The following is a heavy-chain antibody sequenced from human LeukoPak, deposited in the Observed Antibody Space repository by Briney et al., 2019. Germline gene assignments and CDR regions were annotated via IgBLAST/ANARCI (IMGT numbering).Heavy chain of an antibody. CDR3: TRDEGATVATYRFDF. D-gene: IGHD4-23*01. V-gene: IGHV3-7*01. J-gene: IGHJ4*02. CDR2: IKYDGTYT. CDR1: GFDFRNYY. Sequence: GESVRLSCEASGFDFRNYYMSWVRQAPGKGLEWLANIKYDGTYTNYKDSVKGRLTLSRDNAKNSVYLQMNSLRAEDTAVYYCTRDEGATVATYRFDFWGRGTLVTVSS.